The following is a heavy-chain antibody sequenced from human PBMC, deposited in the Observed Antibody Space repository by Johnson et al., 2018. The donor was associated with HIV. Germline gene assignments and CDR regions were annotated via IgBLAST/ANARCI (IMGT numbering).Heavy chain of an antibody. D-gene: IGHD6-19*01. Sequence: VQLVESGGGVVRPGGSLRLSCAASGFTFDDYAMSWVRQGPRKGLEWVSGINWNGGSTGYVDSVKGRFAISRDNSKNSLYLQMNSLRAEETALYYCAKGTGSGWSGSLDAFDIWGQGTMVTVSS. CDR1: GFTFDDYA. V-gene: IGHV3-20*04. J-gene: IGHJ3*02. CDR2: INWNGGST. CDR3: AKGTGSGWSGSLDAFDI.